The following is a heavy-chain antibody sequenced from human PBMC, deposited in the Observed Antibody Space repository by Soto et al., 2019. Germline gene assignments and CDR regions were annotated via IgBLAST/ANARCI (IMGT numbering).Heavy chain of an antibody. V-gene: IGHV3-21*01. CDR3: ARVSHHDSSLGY. CDR2: ISSSSSYI. CDR1: GFTFSSYS. Sequence: GGCLRLSCAASGFTFSSYSMNWVRQAPGKGLEWVSSISSSSSYIYYADAVKGRVTVSRDNAKNSVYVQMNSLIAGDTAVYYCARVSHHDSSLGYWAQGTLVTVSS. J-gene: IGHJ1*01. D-gene: IGHD3-22*01.